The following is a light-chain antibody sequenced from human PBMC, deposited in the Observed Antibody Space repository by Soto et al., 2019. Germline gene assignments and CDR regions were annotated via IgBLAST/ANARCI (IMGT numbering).Light chain of an antibody. CDR3: QQYGSSGT. J-gene: IGKJ1*01. CDR1: QTVGSNY. CDR2: GAS. Sequence: EIVLRQSPVTLSLSPGQRATLSCRASQTVGSNYLAWYQQKPGQAPRLLIYGASNRATGIPDRFSGSGSGTDFTLTISRLEPEDFAVYYCQQYGSSGTFGQGTKVDIK. V-gene: IGKV3-20*01.